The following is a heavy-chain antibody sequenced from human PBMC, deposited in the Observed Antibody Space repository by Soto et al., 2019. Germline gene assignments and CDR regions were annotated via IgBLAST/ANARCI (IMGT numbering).Heavy chain of an antibody. CDR1: GYDLSDLS. D-gene: IGHD1-26*01. Sequence: ASVKVSCKISGYDLSDLSIQWVRQAPGKGLEWMGGLDPDDGERVYAQKFQDRVTMTEDTSTDTAYMELTSLRLEDTGIYYCATVWAGYWGQGTLVAVSS. J-gene: IGHJ4*02. CDR2: LDPDDGER. V-gene: IGHV1-24*01. CDR3: ATVWAGY.